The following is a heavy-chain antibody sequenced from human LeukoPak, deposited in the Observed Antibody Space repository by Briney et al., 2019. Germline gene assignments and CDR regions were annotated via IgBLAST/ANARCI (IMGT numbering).Heavy chain of an antibody. Sequence: ASVTVSCKASGYTFTSYGISWVRQAPGQGLEWMGWISAYNGNTNYAQKLQGRVTMTTDTSTSTAYMELRSLRSDDTAVYYCARTIEDIVVVVAATPAVDWFDPWGQGTLVTVSS. J-gene: IGHJ5*02. D-gene: IGHD2-15*01. CDR2: ISAYNGNT. CDR1: GYTFTSYG. V-gene: IGHV1-18*01. CDR3: ARTIEDIVVVVAATPAVDWFDP.